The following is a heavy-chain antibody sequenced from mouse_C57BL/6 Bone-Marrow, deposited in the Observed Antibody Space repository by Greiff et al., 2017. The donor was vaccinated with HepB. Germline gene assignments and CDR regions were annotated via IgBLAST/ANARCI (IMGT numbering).Heavy chain of an antibody. CDR2: IDPANGNT. Sequence: EVMLVESVAELVRPGASVKLSCTASGFNIKNTYMHWVKQRPEQGLEWIGRIDPANGNTKYAPKFQGKATITADTSSNTAYLQLSSLTSEDTAIYYCARSLYGSSYFDYWGQGTTLTVSS. CDR1: GFNIKNTY. V-gene: IGHV14-3*01. CDR3: ARSLYGSSYFDY. J-gene: IGHJ2*01. D-gene: IGHD1-1*01.